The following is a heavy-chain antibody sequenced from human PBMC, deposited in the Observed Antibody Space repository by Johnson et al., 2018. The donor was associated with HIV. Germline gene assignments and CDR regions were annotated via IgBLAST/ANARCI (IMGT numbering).Heavy chain of an antibody. V-gene: IGHV3-11*01. Sequence: QVQLVESGGGLVKPGGSLRLSCAASEFTYSDFYINWIRQPPGKGLEWVSSISATGITLYYAASVKGRFTISRDNSKNTLYLQMNSLRAEDTAVYYCARVTGDSSSWYVGAVDIWGQGTMVTVSS. CDR3: ARVTGDSSSWYVGAVDI. D-gene: IGHD6-13*01. J-gene: IGHJ3*02. CDR2: ISATGITL. CDR1: EFTYSDFY.